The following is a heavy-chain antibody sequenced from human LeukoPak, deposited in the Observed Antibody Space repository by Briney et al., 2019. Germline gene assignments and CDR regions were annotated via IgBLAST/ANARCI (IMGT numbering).Heavy chain of an antibody. J-gene: IGHJ6*02. D-gene: IGHD3-10*01. CDR2: IYYSVST. CDR3: PSMVRGSQYYSYYYGMDV. CDR1: GGSISSGGYY. Sequence: PSETLSLTCTVSGGSISSGGYYWSWIRQPPGKGLEWIVSIYYSVSTYYNPSLKSRVTISVDTSKNQFSLKLSSVTAADTAVYSCPSMVRGSQYYSYYYGMDVWGQGTTVTVSS. V-gene: IGHV4-39*01.